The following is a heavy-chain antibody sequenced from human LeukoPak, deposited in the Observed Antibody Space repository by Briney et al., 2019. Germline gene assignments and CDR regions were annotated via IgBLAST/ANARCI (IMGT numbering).Heavy chain of an antibody. J-gene: IGHJ4*02. CDR2: IYPGDSDT. D-gene: IGHD2-8*02. CDR3: ARDGGGVSSWVSH. V-gene: IGHV5-51*01. Sequence: GESLKISCKGSGYSFTSYWIGWVRQMPGKGLEWMGIIYPGDSDTRYRPSFQGQVTISADKSLSTVYLQWSSLKASDTAIYYSARDGGGVSSWVSHWGQGTLVTVSS. CDR1: GYSFTSYW.